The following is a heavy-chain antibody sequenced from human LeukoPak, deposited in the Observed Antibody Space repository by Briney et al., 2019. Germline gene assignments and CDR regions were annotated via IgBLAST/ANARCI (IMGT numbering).Heavy chain of an antibody. Sequence: SETLSLTCAVYGGSFSGYYWSWIRQPPGKGLEWIGEINHSGSTNYNPSLKSRVTISVDTSKNQFSLMLSSVTAADTAVYYCAREEPSSHAFDIWGQGTMVTVSS. CDR1: GGSFSGYY. CDR2: INHSGST. V-gene: IGHV4-34*01. J-gene: IGHJ3*02. D-gene: IGHD6-6*01. CDR3: AREEPSSHAFDI.